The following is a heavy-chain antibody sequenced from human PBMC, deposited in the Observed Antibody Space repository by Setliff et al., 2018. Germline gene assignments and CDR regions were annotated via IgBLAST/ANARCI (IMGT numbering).Heavy chain of an antibody. CDR3: ARALVGATEY. CDR2: IIPIFGTA. D-gene: IGHD1-26*01. CDR1: GGTFSSYA. Sequence: GASVKVSCKASGGTFSSYASSGVRQAHGQGLEWMGGIIPIFGTANYAQKFQGRVTITTDESTSTAYMELRSLRSDDTAVYYCARALVGATEYWGQGTLVTVSS. J-gene: IGHJ4*02. V-gene: IGHV1-69*05.